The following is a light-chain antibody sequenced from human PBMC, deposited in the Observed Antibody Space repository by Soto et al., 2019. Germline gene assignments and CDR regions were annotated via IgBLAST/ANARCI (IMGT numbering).Light chain of an antibody. CDR2: EGT. V-gene: IGLV2-23*03. Sequence: QSALTQPASVSGSPGQSITISCTGTSSDVGSYTLVSWYQQHPGKAPKLMIYEGTKRPSGVSNRFSGSKSGNTASLTISGLQAEDEADYYYCLYAGTTTFVFGGGTKVTVL. J-gene: IGLJ2*01. CDR3: CLYAGTTTFV. CDR1: SSDVGSYTL.